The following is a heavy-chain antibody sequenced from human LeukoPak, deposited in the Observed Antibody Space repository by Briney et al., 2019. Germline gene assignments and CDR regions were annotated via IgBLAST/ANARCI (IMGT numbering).Heavy chain of an antibody. D-gene: IGHD3-10*01. Sequence: SETLSLTCAVYGGSFSGYYWSWIRQPPGKGLEWIGEINHSGSTNYNPSLKSRVTISVDTSKNQFSLKLSSVTAADTAVYYCARLSAMVRGPEDIFYFEFWGLGTLVTVSA. CDR2: INHSGST. CDR3: ARLSAMVRGPEDIFYFEF. V-gene: IGHV4-34*01. J-gene: IGHJ4*02. CDR1: GGSFSGYY.